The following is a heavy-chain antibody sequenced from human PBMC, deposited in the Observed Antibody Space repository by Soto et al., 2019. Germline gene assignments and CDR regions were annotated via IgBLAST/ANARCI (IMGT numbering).Heavy chain of an antibody. J-gene: IGHJ6*02. V-gene: IGHV1-2*04. CDR1: GYTFTGYY. Sequence: QVQLVQSGAAVKKPGASVKVSCKASGYTFTGYYMHWVRQAPGQGLEWMGWINPNSGGTNYAQKFQGWVTMTRDTSISTDYMELSRLRSDDTAVYYCARGEVAHYYYYGMDVWGQGTTVTVSS. CDR3: ARGEVAHYYYYGMDV. CDR2: INPNSGGT. D-gene: IGHD5-12*01.